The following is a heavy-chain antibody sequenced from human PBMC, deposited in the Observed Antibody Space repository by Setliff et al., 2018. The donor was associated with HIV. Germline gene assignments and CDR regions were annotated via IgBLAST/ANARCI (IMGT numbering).Heavy chain of an antibody. CDR2: ISSYNGNT. V-gene: IGHV1-18*01. D-gene: IGHD3-9*01. Sequence: SWIRQPPGKGLEWMGWISSYNGNTNYAQNLQGRVTMTTDTSTSTAYMDLRSLRSDDTAVYYCARDKTYYDFLTGSYNSGYFDYWGQGTLVTVSS. CDR3: ARDKTYYDFLTGSYNSGYFDY. J-gene: IGHJ4*02.